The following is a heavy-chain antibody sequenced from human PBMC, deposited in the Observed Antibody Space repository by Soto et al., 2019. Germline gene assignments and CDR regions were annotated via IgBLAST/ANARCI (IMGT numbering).Heavy chain of an antibody. D-gene: IGHD2-8*01. CDR2: FDPEDGET. CDR3: ATGILMVYAIDY. Sequence: ASVKVSCKVSGYTLTELSMHWVRQAPGKELEWMGGFDPEDGETIYAQKFQGRVTMTEDTSTDTAYMELSSLRSEDTAVYYCATGILMVYAIDYWGQGTLVTVSS. V-gene: IGHV1-24*01. J-gene: IGHJ4*02. CDR1: GYTLTELS.